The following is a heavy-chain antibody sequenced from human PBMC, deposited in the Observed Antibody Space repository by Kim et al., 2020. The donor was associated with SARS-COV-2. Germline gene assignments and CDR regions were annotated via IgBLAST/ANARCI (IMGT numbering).Heavy chain of an antibody. J-gene: IGHJ6*02. D-gene: IGHD2-2*01. V-gene: IGHV4-38-2*02. CDR2: IYHSGST. CDR3: ARAGDRYCSSTSCYVGYYYYGMDV. Sequence: SETLSLTCTVSGYSISSGYYWGWIRQPPGKGLEWIGSIYHSGSTYYNPSLKSRVTISVDTSKNQFSLKLSSVTAADTAVYYCARAGDRYCSSTSCYVGYYYYGMDVWGQGTTVTVSS. CDR1: GYSISSGYY.